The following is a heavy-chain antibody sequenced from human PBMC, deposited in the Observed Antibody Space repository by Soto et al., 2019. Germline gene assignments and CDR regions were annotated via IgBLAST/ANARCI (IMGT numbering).Heavy chain of an antibody. Sequence: GGSLRLSCAASGFTFSNYWMTWVRQAPGTGLEWVANIKQDGSEEYYVDSVKGRFTISRDNAKNSLYLEMNSLRAEDTALYYCARSGTSRHGGFDPWGQGTLVTVS. V-gene: IGHV3-7*01. D-gene: IGHD3-3*02. J-gene: IGHJ5*02. CDR1: GFTFSNYW. CDR3: ARSGTSRHGGFDP. CDR2: IKQDGSEE.